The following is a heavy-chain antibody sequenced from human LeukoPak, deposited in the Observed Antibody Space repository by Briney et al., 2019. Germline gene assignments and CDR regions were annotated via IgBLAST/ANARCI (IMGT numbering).Heavy chain of an antibody. D-gene: IGHD2-21*02. J-gene: IGHJ4*02. CDR3: AKAGHCGGDCYSIMDY. Sequence: VLPGSSLRLSCAASGFTFSSYGMHWVRQAPGKGLEWVAVISYDGRTKYYADSVNGRLSLSRDNSKNTLYLQMNSLRAEDTAVYYCAKAGHCGGDCYSIMDYWDQGTLATVTS. CDR2: ISYDGRTK. CDR1: GFTFSSYG. V-gene: IGHV3-30*18.